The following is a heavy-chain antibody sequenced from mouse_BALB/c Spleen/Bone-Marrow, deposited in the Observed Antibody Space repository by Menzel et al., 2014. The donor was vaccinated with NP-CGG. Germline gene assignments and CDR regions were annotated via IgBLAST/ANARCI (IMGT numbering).Heavy chain of an antibody. J-gene: IGHJ4*01. Sequence: EVKLVESGGGLVQPGGSRKLSCAASGFTFSRSGMHWVRQAPEKGLEWVAYISSGSSTIYYADTMKGRFTISRDNPKNTLFLQMTSLRSEDTAMYHCARARSTMITTGAMDYWGQGTSVTVSS. CDR2: ISSGSSTI. V-gene: IGHV5-17*02. D-gene: IGHD2-4*01. CDR1: GFTFSRSG. CDR3: ARARSTMITTGAMDY.